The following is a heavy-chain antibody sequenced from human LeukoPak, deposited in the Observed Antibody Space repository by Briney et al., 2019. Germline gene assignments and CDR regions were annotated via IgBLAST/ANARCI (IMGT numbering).Heavy chain of an antibody. V-gene: IGHV1-69*13. D-gene: IGHD1-26*01. CDR2: IIPIFGTA. CDR3: ATPREASWTYYYYMDV. J-gene: IGHJ6*03. Sequence: SVKLSCKASGATVSSYAISWERQATGQGPEWMGGIIPIFGTANYAQKFQGRVTITADESTSTAYMELSSLRSEDTAVYYCATPREASWTYYYYMDVWGEGTTVTISS. CDR1: GATVSSYA.